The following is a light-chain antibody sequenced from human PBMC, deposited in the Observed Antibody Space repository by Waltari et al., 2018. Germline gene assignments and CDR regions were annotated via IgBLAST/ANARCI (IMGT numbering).Light chain of an antibody. Sequence: EIVLTQSPGTLSLSPGESATLSCRASQSVSSYYLAWYQQKPGQPPRLLISGASSRATGIPDRFSGSGSGTDFTLTISRLEPEDFAVYYCHQYASSPRTFGQGTKVE. CDR2: GAS. V-gene: IGKV3-20*01. CDR1: QSVSSYY. CDR3: HQYASSPRT. J-gene: IGKJ1*01.